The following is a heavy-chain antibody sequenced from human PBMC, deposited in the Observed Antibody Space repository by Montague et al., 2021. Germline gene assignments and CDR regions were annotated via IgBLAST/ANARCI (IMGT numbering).Heavy chain of an antibody. D-gene: IGHD3-16*01. V-gene: IGHV4-59*01. Sequence: SETLSLTCTVSGGAISSFYWHWIRHSPGKGLEWIGEIYYNGNTKYDPSLKSRVTMSVDTSKNQFSLRLSSVTVADTAVYYCAREWGAFDSWGQGTLVTGSS. CDR3: AREWGAFDS. CDR2: IYYNGNT. J-gene: IGHJ4*02. CDR1: GGAISSFY.